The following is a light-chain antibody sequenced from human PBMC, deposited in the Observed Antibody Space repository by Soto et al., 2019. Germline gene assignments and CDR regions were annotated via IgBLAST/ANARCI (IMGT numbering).Light chain of an antibody. Sequence: QSALTQPPSASGSPGQSVTISCTGTSSDGGGYKYVSWYQQHPGKAPKLMIYEVSKRPSGVPDRFSGSKSGNTASLTVSGLQAEDEADYYCSSYAGSNNVVFGGGTKLTVL. J-gene: IGLJ2*01. V-gene: IGLV2-8*01. CDR3: SSYAGSNNVV. CDR2: EVS. CDR1: SSDGGGYKY.